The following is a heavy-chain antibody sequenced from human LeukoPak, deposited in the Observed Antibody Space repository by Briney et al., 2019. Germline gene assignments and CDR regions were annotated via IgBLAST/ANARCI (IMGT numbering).Heavy chain of an antibody. D-gene: IGHD4-11*01. Sequence: SETLSLTCNVSGASVSSGSYYWSWIRQPPGKGLEWIGSIYYFGSTYYNPSLKSRVTISVDTSKNQFSLKLSSVTAADTAVYYCARHVRGTLQNFDYWGQGTLVTVSS. CDR3: ARHVRGTLQNFDY. J-gene: IGHJ4*02. CDR2: IYYFGST. CDR1: GASVSSGSYY. V-gene: IGHV4-39*01.